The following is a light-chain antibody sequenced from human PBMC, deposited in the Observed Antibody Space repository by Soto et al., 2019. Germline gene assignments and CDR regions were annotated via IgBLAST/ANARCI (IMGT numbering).Light chain of an antibody. J-gene: IGLJ3*02. V-gene: IGLV2-23*01. CDR2: EGS. Sequence: QSALTQPASVSGSPGQSITISCTGVTSDVGGYYLVSWYQHHSGKAPKLMIYEGSKRPSGVSNRFSGSKSDNTASLTISGLQAEEEDDYYCCSSANTTPVFGGGTKLTVL. CDR3: CSSANTTPV. CDR1: TSDVGGYYL.